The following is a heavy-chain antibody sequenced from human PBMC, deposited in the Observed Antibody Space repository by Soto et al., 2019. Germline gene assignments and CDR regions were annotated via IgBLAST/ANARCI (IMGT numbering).Heavy chain of an antibody. CDR1: GFTFGDYA. CDR3: TRGGRGQWLPVDAFDI. CDR2: IRSKAYGGTT. V-gene: IGHV3-49*03. Sequence: GGSLRLSCTASGFTFGDYATSWFRQAPGKGLEWVGFIRSKAYGGTTEYAASVKGRFTISRDDSKSIAYLQMNSLKTEDTAVYYCTRGGRGQWLPVDAFDIWGQGTMVTVSS. J-gene: IGHJ3*02. D-gene: IGHD6-19*01.